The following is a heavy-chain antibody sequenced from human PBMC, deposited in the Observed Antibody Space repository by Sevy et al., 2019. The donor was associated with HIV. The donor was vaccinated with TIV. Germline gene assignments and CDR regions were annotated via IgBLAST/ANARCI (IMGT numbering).Heavy chain of an antibody. J-gene: IGHJ4*02. V-gene: IGHV3-23*01. D-gene: IGHD2-8*02. Sequence: GGSLRLSCEVSGFTFSTYGMSWVRQAPGKGLEWVSMISGSDGGTYYADSVKGRFTISRDTSNNTLYLQMNSLRVEDTAVYYCAKDTGSMDGLCDFWCQGTLVTVSS. CDR3: AKDTGSMDGLCDF. CDR2: ISGSDGGT. CDR1: GFTFSTYG.